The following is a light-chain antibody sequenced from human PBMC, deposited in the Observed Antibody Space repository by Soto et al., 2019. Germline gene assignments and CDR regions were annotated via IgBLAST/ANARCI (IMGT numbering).Light chain of an antibody. V-gene: IGKV3-15*01. Sequence: EIVMTQSPATLSVSPGERATLSCRASQSVSNNLAWYQQKPGQARRLLIYGASTRATGVPARFSGSGSGTEFTLTISSPQSEDFAVYHCQQYNKWPWTFGQGTKVEVK. CDR1: QSVSNN. CDR2: GAS. CDR3: QQYNKWPWT. J-gene: IGKJ1*01.